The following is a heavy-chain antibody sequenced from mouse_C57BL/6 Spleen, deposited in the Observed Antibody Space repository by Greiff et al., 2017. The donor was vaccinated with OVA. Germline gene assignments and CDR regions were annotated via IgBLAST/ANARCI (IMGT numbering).Heavy chain of an antibody. J-gene: IGHJ3*01. CDR3: ARESHYYGSSYSFAY. Sequence: EVKLMESGGGLVKPGGSLKLSCAASGFTFSSYAMSWVRQTPEKRLEWVATISDGGSYTYYPDNVKGRFTISRDNAKNNLYLQMSHLKSEDTAMYYCARESHYYGSSYSFAYWGQGTLVTVSA. D-gene: IGHD1-1*01. V-gene: IGHV5-4*01. CDR2: ISDGGSYT. CDR1: GFTFSSYA.